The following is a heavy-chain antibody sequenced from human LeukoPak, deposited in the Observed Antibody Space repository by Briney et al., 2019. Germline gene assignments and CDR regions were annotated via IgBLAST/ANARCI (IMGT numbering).Heavy chain of an antibody. J-gene: IGHJ6*02. Sequence: GGSLRLSCAPSGFTFSSYAMSWVRQAPGKGLEWVSAISGSGGGTYYADSVKGRFTISRDNSKNTLYLQMNSLRAEDTAVYYCAKCASGPSIIYYYGMDVWGQGTTVTVSS. CDR2: ISGSGGGT. D-gene: IGHD2/OR15-2a*01. V-gene: IGHV3-23*01. CDR1: GFTFSSYA. CDR3: AKCASGPSIIYYYGMDV.